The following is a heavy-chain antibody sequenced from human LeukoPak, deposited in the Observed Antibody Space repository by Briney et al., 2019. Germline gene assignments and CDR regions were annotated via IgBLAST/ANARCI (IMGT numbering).Heavy chain of an antibody. D-gene: IGHD3/OR15-3a*01. J-gene: IGHJ4*02. Sequence: ASVKVSCKASGYTFTGYYIHWVRQAPEQGLEWVGWINPHSGGTNYAQKFQGRVTMTRDTSISTAYMELSRLTSDDTAVYYCARQIRTFDYWGQGTLVTVSS. CDR3: ARQIRTFDY. CDR1: GYTFTGYY. CDR2: INPHSGGT. V-gene: IGHV1-2*02.